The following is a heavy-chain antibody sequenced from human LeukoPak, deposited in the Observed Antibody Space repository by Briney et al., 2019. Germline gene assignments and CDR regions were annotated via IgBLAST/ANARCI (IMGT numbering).Heavy chain of an antibody. J-gene: IGHJ6*03. D-gene: IGHD2-2*01. CDR3: ARDSGHCSSTSCYDYYMDV. CDR1: GGTFSSYG. Sequence: SVKVSCKASGGTFSSYGISWVRQAPGQGLEWMGGIIPIFGTANYAQKFQGRVTITTDESTSTAYMELSSLRSEDTAVYYCARDSGHCSSTSCYDYYMDVWGKGTTVTVSS. CDR2: IIPIFGTA. V-gene: IGHV1-69*05.